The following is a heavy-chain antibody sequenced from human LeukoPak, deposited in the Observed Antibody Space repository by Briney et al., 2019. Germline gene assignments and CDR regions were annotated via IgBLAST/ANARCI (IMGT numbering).Heavy chain of an antibody. CDR1: GFTFSSYA. D-gene: IGHD6-13*01. CDR2: ISGSGGST. Sequence: PGRSLRLSCAASGFTFSSYAMHWVRQAPGKGLEWVSAISGSGGSTYYADSVKGRFTISRDNSKNTLYLQMNSLRAEDTAVYYCAKAYQGIAAADYWGQGTLVTVSS. J-gene: IGHJ4*02. CDR3: AKAYQGIAAADY. V-gene: IGHV3-23*01.